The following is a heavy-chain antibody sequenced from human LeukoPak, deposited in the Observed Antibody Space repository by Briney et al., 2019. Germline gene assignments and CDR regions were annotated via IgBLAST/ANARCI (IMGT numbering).Heavy chain of an antibody. J-gene: IGHJ6*03. D-gene: IGHD6-13*01. Sequence: PSETLSLTCTVSGGSISSSSYYWGWIRQPPGKGLEWIGSIYYSGSTYYNPSLKSRVTISVDTSKNQFSLKLSSVTAADTAVYYCARQVAAAGRASYYYYRHMDVWGKGTTVTISS. CDR2: IYYSGST. CDR3: ARQVAAAGRASYYYYRHMDV. CDR1: GGSISSSSYY. V-gene: IGHV4-39*01.